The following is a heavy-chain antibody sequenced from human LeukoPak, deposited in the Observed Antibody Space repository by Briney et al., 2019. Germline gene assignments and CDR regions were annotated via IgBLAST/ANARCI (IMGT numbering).Heavy chain of an antibody. CDR2: IYYSGST. Sequence: SETLSLTCTVSGGSISSYYWSWIRQPPGKGLEWIGHIYYSGSTNYNPSLKSRVTISVDTSKNQFSLKLSSVTAADTAVYYCARDDGSFDYWGQGTLVTVSS. CDR1: GGSISSYY. J-gene: IGHJ4*02. D-gene: IGHD5-24*01. CDR3: ARDDGSFDY. V-gene: IGHV4-59*01.